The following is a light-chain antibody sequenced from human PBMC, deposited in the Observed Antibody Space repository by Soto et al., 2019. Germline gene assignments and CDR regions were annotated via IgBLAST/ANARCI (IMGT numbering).Light chain of an antibody. V-gene: IGKV3-15*01. Sequence: EIVMTQSPATLSVSPGERATLSCRASQRIDISLAWYQQRPGQAPRLLLYNAATRATGIPARFSGRGFGTEFTLTISSLQSEDFALYYCQQYYKWPPFTFGPGTQVDI. J-gene: IGKJ3*01. CDR2: NAA. CDR1: QRIDIS. CDR3: QQYYKWPPFT.